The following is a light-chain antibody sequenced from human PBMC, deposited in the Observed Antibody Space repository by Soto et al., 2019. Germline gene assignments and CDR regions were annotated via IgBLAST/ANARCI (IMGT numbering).Light chain of an antibody. CDR2: GAS. V-gene: IGKV3-15*01. J-gene: IGKJ4*01. CDR1: QSISRR. CDR3: HQRSNWPLT. Sequence: EVVLTQSPATLSVSPGERATLSCRTSQSISRRLAWYQQRPGQAPRLLVYGASTRATGIPARFSGSGSETEFTLTISSLQSEDSAVYYCHQRSNWPLTFGGGTKLEIK.